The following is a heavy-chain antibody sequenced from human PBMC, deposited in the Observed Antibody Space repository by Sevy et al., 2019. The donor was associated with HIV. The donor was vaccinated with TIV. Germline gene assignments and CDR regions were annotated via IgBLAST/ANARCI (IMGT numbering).Heavy chain of an antibody. Sequence: GGSLGLSCAASGFTFSNAWMSWVRQAPGKGLEWVGRIKSKTDGGTTDYAAPVKGRFTISRDDSKNTLYLQMISLKTEDTAVYYCTTSKHIVVVTAIDDYYYYGMDVWGQGTTVTVSS. CDR1: GFTFSNAW. CDR3: TTSKHIVVVTAIDDYYYYGMDV. CDR2: IKSKTDGGTT. V-gene: IGHV3-15*01. D-gene: IGHD2-21*02. J-gene: IGHJ6*02.